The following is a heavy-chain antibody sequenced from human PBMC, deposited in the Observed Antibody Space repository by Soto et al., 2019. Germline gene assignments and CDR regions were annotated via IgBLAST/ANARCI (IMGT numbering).Heavy chain of an antibody. V-gene: IGHV3-30*18. CDR2: ISYDGSNK. CDR1: GFTFSSYG. Sequence: QVQLVESGGGVVQPWRSLRLSCAASGFTFSSYGMHWVRQAPGKGLEWVAVISYDGSNKYYADSVKGRFTISRDNSKNTLYLQMNSLRAEDTAVYYCAKDKVVVVITGWFDPWGQGTLVTVSS. CDR3: AKDKVVVVITGWFDP. D-gene: IGHD3-22*01. J-gene: IGHJ5*02.